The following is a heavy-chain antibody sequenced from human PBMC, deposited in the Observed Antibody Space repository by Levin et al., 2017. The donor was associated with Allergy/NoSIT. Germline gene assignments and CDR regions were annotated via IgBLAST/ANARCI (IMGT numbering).Heavy chain of an antibody. CDR1: GYTFTSYD. CDR3: VRGEWELGF. CDR2: MNPNSGNT. V-gene: IGHV1-8*01. J-gene: IGHJ3*01. Sequence: ASVKVSCKTSGYTFTSYDVNWVRQATGQGLEWMGWMNPNSGNTGSTEKFQGRVTMTRDTSIRTAYLELSDLGDEDTAVYYCVRGEWELGFWGQGTLVTVSS. D-gene: IGHD7-27*01.